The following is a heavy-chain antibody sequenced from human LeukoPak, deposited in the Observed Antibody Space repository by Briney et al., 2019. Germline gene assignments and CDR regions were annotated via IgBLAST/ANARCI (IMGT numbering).Heavy chain of an antibody. D-gene: IGHD5-18*01. J-gene: IGHJ4*02. CDR2: IIPILGIA. Sequence: SVKVSCKASGGTFSSYTISWVRQAPGQGLEWMGRIIPILGIANYAQKFQGRVTITADKSTSTAYMELSSLRSEDTAVYYCARDPPITAMATDWGRGTLVTVSS. CDR1: GGTFSSYT. V-gene: IGHV1-69*04. CDR3: ARDPPITAMATD.